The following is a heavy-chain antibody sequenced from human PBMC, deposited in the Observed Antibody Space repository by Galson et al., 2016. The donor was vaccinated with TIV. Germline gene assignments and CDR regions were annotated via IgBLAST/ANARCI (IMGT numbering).Heavy chain of an antibody. CDR2: MKEEGTEQ. D-gene: IGHD5-24*01. V-gene: IGHV3-7*01. CDR3: ARWRGRQSEFDS. CDR1: GFSFIDYS. Sequence: GSLRLSCAASGFSFIDYSMSWVRQAPGTGLEWVASMKEEGTEQYNVNAVRGRFTISRDGAGNSVYLQMNSLGVEDTAVYFCARWRGRQSEFDSWGQGTLVTVSA. J-gene: IGHJ4*02.